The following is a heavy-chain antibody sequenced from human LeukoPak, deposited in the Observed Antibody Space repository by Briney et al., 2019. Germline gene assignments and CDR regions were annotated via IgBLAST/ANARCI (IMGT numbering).Heavy chain of an antibody. CDR2: IHYSGRT. V-gene: IGHV4-59*08. D-gene: IGHD3-10*01. CDR1: GGSISSYY. Sequence: SETLSLTCTVSGGSISSYYWSWIRQPPGKGLEWIAYIHYSGRTNCNPSLKSRVTISVDTSKNQFSLKVSSVTAADTAVYYCARHYGSGTYPLDYWGQGTLVTVSS. J-gene: IGHJ4*02. CDR3: ARHYGSGTYPLDY.